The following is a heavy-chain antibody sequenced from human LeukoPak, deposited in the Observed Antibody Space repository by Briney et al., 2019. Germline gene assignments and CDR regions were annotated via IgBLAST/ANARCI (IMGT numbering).Heavy chain of an antibody. Sequence: GGSLRLSCAASGFTFSSYAMSWVRQAPGKGLEWVSAISGSGGSTYYADSVKGRFTISRDNSKNTLYLQMNSLRAEDTAVYYCAKVGPRRNGIFGVVIPEASYGYFDLWGRGTLVTVSS. CDR3: AKVGPRRNGIFGVVIPEASYGYFDL. V-gene: IGHV3-23*01. D-gene: IGHD3-3*01. CDR1: GFTFSSYA. J-gene: IGHJ2*01. CDR2: ISGSGGST.